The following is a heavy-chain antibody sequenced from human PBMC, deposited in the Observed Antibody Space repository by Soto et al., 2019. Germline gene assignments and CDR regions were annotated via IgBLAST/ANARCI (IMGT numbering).Heavy chain of an antibody. J-gene: IGHJ4*02. Sequence: ESGGGLVQPGGSLRLSCAASGFTFSSFEMHWVRQAPGKGLEWVSYIGSSGSTIYYADSVKGRFTISRDNAKNSLFLQMNSLRAEDTAVYYCAREGQLGYGYGYCDYWGQGTLVTVSS. CDR1: GFTFSSFE. CDR3: AREGQLGYGYGYCDY. V-gene: IGHV3-48*03. CDR2: IGSSGSTI. D-gene: IGHD5-18*01.